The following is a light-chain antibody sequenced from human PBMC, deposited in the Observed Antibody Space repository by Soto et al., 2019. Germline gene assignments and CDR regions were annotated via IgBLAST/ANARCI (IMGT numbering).Light chain of an antibody. Sequence: EIVMTQSPASLSVSPGERVTLSCRASESVSNNLAWYQQKAGQAPRLLIYGASTRATGIPARFSGSGSGTEFTLTISSLQSEDFAVYYCQQYSIWRTFGQGTKVDIK. CDR1: ESVSNN. CDR3: QQYSIWRT. CDR2: GAS. V-gene: IGKV3-15*01. J-gene: IGKJ1*01.